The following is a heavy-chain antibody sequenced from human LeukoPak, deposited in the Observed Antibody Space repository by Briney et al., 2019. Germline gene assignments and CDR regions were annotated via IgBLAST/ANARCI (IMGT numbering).Heavy chain of an antibody. V-gene: IGHV1-46*01. CDR3: ATLATVTPPGGY. Sequence: ASVKVSCKASGYTFTGYYMHWVRQAPGQGLEWMGIINPSGGSTSYAQKFQGRVTMTRDTSTSTVYMELSSLRSEDTAVYYCATLATVTPPGGYWGQGTLVTVSS. J-gene: IGHJ4*02. CDR1: GYTFTGYY. D-gene: IGHD4-17*01. CDR2: INPSGGST.